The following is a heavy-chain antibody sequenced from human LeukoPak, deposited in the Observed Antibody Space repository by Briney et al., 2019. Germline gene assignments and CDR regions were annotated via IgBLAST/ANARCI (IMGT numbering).Heavy chain of an antibody. CDR1: GFTFSSYA. J-gene: IGHJ4*02. V-gene: IGHV3-30-3*01. D-gene: IGHD6-13*01. Sequence: GGSLRLSCAASGFTFSSYAMHWVRQAPGKGLEWVAVISYDGSNKYYADSVKGRFTISRDNSKNTLYLQMNSLRAEDTAVYYCARVANASTWGPDCWGQGTLVTVSS. CDR3: ARVANASTWGPDC. CDR2: ISYDGSNK.